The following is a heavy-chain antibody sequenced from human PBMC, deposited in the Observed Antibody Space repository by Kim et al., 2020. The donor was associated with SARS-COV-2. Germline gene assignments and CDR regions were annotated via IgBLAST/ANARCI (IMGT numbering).Heavy chain of an antibody. D-gene: IGHD5-12*01. CDR3: ARLYSGYDHSLYPFDY. CDR1: GGSISSSSYY. CDR2: IYYSGST. V-gene: IGHV4-39*01. J-gene: IGHJ4*02. Sequence: SETLSLTCTVSGGSISSSSYYWGWIRQPPGKGLEWIGSIYYSGSTYYNPSLKSRVTISVDTSKNQFSLKLSSVTAADTAVYYCARLYSGYDHSLYPFDYWGQGTLVTVSS.